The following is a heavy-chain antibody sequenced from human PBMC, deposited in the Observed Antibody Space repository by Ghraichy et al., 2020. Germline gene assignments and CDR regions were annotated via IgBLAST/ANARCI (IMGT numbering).Heavy chain of an antibody. CDR2: IYYSGST. Sequence: SETLSLTCTVSGGSISSYYWSWIRQPPGKGLEWIGYIYYSGSTNYNPSLKSRVTISVDTSKNQFSLKLSSVTAADTAVYYCARVGPRGWFGELFAFDYWGQGTLVTVSS. V-gene: IGHV4-59*01. J-gene: IGHJ4*02. CDR1: GGSISSYY. D-gene: IGHD3-10*01. CDR3: ARVGPRGWFGELFAFDY.